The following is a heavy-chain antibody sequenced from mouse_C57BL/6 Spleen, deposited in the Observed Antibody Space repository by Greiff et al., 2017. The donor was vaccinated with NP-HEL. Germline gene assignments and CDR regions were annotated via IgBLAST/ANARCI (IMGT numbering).Heavy chain of an antibody. Sequence: QVQLQQSGAELVRPGASVTLSCKASGYTFTDYEMHWVKQTPVHGLEWIGAIDPETGGTAYNQKFKGKAILTADKSSSTAYMELRSLTSEDSAVYDCTRMDLLLRYLDYWGQGTTLTVSS. J-gene: IGHJ2*01. CDR3: TRMDLLLRYLDY. CDR1: GYTFTDYE. V-gene: IGHV1-15*01. CDR2: IDPETGGT. D-gene: IGHD1-1*01.